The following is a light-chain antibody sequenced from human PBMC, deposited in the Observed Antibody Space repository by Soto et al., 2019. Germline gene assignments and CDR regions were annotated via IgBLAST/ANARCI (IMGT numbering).Light chain of an antibody. CDR3: QQYNNWPHT. CDR2: DTS. Sequence: EIVLTHSPSTLSSSPWERATLSFMASQTVSSKLAWYQHKPGQAPRLLIYDTSNRATGIPARFSGSGSGTDFTLTINSLQSEDFAVYYCQQYNNWPHTFGQGTKVDIK. V-gene: IGKV3-11*01. J-gene: IGKJ2*01. CDR1: QTVSSK.